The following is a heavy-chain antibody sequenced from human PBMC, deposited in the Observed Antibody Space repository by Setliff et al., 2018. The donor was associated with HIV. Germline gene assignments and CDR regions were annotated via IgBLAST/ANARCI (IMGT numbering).Heavy chain of an antibody. J-gene: IGHJ6*03. CDR2: IGAKAYGGTT. CDR3: TRLRGYSFGLASYYYYYMDV. D-gene: IGHD5-18*01. CDR1: GFTFGDYG. V-gene: IGHV3-49*04. Sequence: PGGSLRLSCAASGFTFGDYGMNWVRQTPGKGLEWVGFIGAKAYGGTTEYAASVKGRFTTSRDDSKSIAYLQMNSLKAEDTAVYYCTRLRGYSFGLASYYYYYMDVWGKGTTVTVS.